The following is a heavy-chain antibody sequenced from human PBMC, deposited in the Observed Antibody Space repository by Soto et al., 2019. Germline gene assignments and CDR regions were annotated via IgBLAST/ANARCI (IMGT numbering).Heavy chain of an antibody. Sequence: PGGSLRLSCAASGFTFSSYAMNWVSQAPGKGLEWVSGISGSGISRYYADSVKGRFTISRDNSKNTLYLQMNSLRAEDTAVYYCAKYCTGGSCQTIYGMDVWGQGTTVTVSS. J-gene: IGHJ6*02. CDR3: AKYCTGGSCQTIYGMDV. CDR1: GFTFSSYA. CDR2: ISGSGISR. D-gene: IGHD2-15*01. V-gene: IGHV3-23*01.